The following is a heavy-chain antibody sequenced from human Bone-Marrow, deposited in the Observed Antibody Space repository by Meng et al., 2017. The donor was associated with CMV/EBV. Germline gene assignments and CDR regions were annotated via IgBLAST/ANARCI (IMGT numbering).Heavy chain of an antibody. CDR1: GGSISSGDYY. J-gene: IGHJ6*02. V-gene: IGHV4-30-4*08. D-gene: IGHD6-13*01. CDR3: ARQYSSSWYEALYYYYGMDV. Sequence: SETLSLTCTVSGGSISSGDYYWSWIRQPPGKGLEWIGYIYYSGSTYYNPSLKSRVTISVDTSKNQFSLKLSSVTAADTAVYYCARQYSSSWYEALYYYYGMDVWGQGTTVTVSS. CDR2: IYYSGST.